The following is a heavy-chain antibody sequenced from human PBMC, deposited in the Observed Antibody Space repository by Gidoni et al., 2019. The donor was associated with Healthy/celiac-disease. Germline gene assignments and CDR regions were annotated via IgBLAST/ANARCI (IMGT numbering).Heavy chain of an antibody. CDR1: GYTFTSYA. V-gene: IGHV1-3*01. CDR2: INAGNGNT. J-gene: IGHJ4*02. CDR3: ARDLRYYDFWSGYLGAAREETGFDY. D-gene: IGHD3-3*01. Sequence: QVQLVQSGAAVKKPGASVKVSCKASGYTFTSYAMHWVRQAPGQRLEWMGWINAGNGNTKYSQKFQGRVTITRDTSASTAYMELSSLRSEDTAVYYCARDLRYYDFWSGYLGAAREETGFDYWGQGTLVTVSS.